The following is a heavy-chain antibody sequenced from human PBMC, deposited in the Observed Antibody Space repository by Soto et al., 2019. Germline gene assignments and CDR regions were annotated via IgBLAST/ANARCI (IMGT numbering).Heavy chain of an antibody. D-gene: IGHD2-15*01. CDR2: IYHSGRD. J-gene: IGHJ5*02. CDR3: ATLPPRIELRILPIPT. V-gene: IGHV4-4*02. Sequence: QVQLRQSGPGLVKSSGTLYLTCAFSGASVSSSTWWSWGRQSPGKVREWIGEIYHSGRDNYNPSLRGISTIYVDKSNNQCALKMRYMTAAYTAVYYCATLPPRIELRILPIPTWGQGTLVSVTS. CDR1: GASVSSSTW.